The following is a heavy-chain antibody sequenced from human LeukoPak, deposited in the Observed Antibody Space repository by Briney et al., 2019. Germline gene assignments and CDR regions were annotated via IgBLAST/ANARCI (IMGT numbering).Heavy chain of an antibody. CDR3: ARTSYGDLPDY. CDR2: INHSGST. V-gene: IGHV4-34*01. CDR1: GGSFSGYY. D-gene: IGHD4-17*01. J-gene: IGHJ4*02. Sequence: IPSETLSLTCAVYGGSFSGYYWSWIRQPPGKGLEWIGEINHSGSTNYNPSLKSRVTISVDTSKNQFSLKLSSVTAADTAVYYCARTSYGDLPDYWGQGTLVTVSS.